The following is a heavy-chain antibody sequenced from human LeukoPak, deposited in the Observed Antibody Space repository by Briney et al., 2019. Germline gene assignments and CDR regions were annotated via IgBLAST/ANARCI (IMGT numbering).Heavy chain of an antibody. D-gene: IGHD3-22*01. CDR1: GGSISNYY. V-gene: IGHV4-59*01. CDR3: ARVGNNGFYYNFDY. Sequence: SETLSLTCTVSGGSISNYYWSWIRQPPGKGLEWIGYIYYNGNTNYNPSLKSRVTISVDTSKNQFSLNLSSVTAADTAVYYCARVGNNGFYYNFDYWGQGILVTVSS. J-gene: IGHJ4*02. CDR2: IYYNGNT.